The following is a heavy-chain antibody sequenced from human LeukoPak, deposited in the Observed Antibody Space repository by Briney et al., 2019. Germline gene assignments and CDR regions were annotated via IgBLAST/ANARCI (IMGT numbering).Heavy chain of an antibody. CDR3: AKDGDDYLDY. Sequence: PGGSPRLSCAASGFTFSSYGMHWVRQAPGKGLEWVAFIRYDGSNKYYADSVKGRFTISRDNSKNTLYLQMNSLRAEDTAVYYCAKDGDDYLDYWGQGTLVTVSS. CDR2: IRYDGSNK. CDR1: GFTFSSYG. D-gene: IGHD7-27*01. V-gene: IGHV3-30*02. J-gene: IGHJ4*02.